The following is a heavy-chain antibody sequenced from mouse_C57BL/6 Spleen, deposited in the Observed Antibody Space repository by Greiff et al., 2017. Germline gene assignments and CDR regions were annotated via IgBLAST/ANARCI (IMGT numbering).Heavy chain of an antibody. Sequence: EVQVVESEGGLVQPGSSMKLSCTASGFTFSDYYMAWVRQVPEKGLEWVANINYDGSSTYYLDSLKSRFIISRDNAKNILYLQMSSLKSEDTATYYCAREGEGIDYWGQGTTLTVSS. J-gene: IGHJ2*01. V-gene: IGHV5-16*01. CDR3: AREGEGIDY. CDR2: INYDGSST. CDR1: GFTFSDYY.